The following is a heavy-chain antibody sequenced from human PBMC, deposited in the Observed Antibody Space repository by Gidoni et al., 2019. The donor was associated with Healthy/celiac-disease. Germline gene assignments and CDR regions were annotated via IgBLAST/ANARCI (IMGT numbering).Heavy chain of an antibody. J-gene: IGHJ6*02. D-gene: IGHD6-6*01. V-gene: IGHV1-69*04. CDR2: IIPILGIA. CDR1: GGTFSSYA. Sequence: QVQLVQSGAEVKKPGSSVKVSCKASGGTFSSYAISWVRQAPGQGLEWMGRIIPILGIANYAQKFQGRVTITADKSTSTAYMELSSLRSEDTAVYYCARAGIAARGIAGYYDYGMDVWGQGTTVTVSS. CDR3: ARAGIAARGIAGYYDYGMDV.